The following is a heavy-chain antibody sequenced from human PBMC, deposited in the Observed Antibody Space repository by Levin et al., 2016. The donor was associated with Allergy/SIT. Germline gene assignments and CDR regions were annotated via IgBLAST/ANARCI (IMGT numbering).Heavy chain of an antibody. CDR2: ISSSSSYI. CDR3: AKGGKNYDILTGYYFYYNYGMDV. J-gene: IGHJ6*02. Sequence: VRQAPGKGLEWVSSISSSSSYIYYADSVKGRFTISRDNAKNSLYLQMNSLRAEDTAAYYCAKGGKNYDILTGYYFYYNYGMDVWGQGTTVTVSS. D-gene: IGHD3-9*01. V-gene: IGHV3-21*04.